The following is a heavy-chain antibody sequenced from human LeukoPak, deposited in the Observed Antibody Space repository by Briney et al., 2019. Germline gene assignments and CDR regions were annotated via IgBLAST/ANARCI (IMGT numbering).Heavy chain of an antibody. CDR3: ARVSYYGSGSYGPLDY. Sequence: GGSLRLSCAASGFTFSSYAMHWVRQAPGKGLEWVALISYDGSNKYYADSVKGRFTISRDNSKNTLYLQMNSLRAEDTAVYYCARVSYYGSGSYGPLDYWGQGTLVTVSS. J-gene: IGHJ4*02. CDR1: GFTFSSYA. CDR2: ISYDGSNK. D-gene: IGHD3-10*01. V-gene: IGHV3-30*14.